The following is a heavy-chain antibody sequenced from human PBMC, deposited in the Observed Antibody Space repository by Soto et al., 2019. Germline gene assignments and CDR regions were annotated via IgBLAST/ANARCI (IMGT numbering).Heavy chain of an antibody. D-gene: IGHD3-3*01. CDR1: GFTFSSYA. CDR3: AVGVTYYYYYYMDV. V-gene: IGHV3-23*01. J-gene: IGHJ6*03. Sequence: PGGSLRLSCAASGFTFSSYAMSWVRQAPGKGLEWVSAISGSGGSTYYADSVKGRFTISRDNSKNTLYLQMNSLRAEDTAVYYCAVGVTYYYYYYMDVWGKGTTVTVSS. CDR2: ISGSGGST.